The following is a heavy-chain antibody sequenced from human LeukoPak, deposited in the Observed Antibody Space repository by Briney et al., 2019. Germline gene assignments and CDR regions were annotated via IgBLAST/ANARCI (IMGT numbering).Heavy chain of an antibody. Sequence: GGSLRLSCAASGFTFSSYAMSWVRQAPGKGLEWVSAISGSGGSTYYADSVKGRFTISRDNSKNTLYLQMNSLRAEDTAVYYCAKGLFFYGSGREPPPDHYYYGVDVWGQGTTVTVSS. CDR2: ISGSGGST. J-gene: IGHJ6*02. CDR1: GFTFSSYA. CDR3: AKGLFFYGSGREPPPDHYYYGVDV. D-gene: IGHD3-10*01. V-gene: IGHV3-23*01.